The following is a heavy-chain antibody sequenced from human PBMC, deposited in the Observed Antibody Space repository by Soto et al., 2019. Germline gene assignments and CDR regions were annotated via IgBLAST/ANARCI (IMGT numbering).Heavy chain of an antibody. D-gene: IGHD1-26*01. CDR1: GYTLPSYY. V-gene: IGHV1-46*01. Sequence: ASVQVSRQASGYTLPSYYMHRVRQAPGQGLEWMGIINPSGGSTSYAQKFQGRVTMTRDTSTSTVYMELSSLRSEDTAVYYCARDKEGGATKLRYYGMDVWG. CDR2: INPSGGST. J-gene: IGHJ6*02. CDR3: ARDKEGGATKLRYYGMDV.